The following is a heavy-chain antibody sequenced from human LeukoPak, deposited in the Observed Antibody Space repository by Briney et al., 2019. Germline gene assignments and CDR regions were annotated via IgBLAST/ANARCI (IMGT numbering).Heavy chain of an antibody. D-gene: IGHD5-12*01. Sequence: GGSLRLSCAASGFTFGSYSMNWVRQAPGKGLEWVSSISSSSSYIYYADSVKGRFTISRDNAKNSLYLQMNSLRAEDTAVYYCAQAVARWGYNWFDPWGQGTLVTVSS. CDR2: ISSSSSYI. CDR3: AQAVARWGYNWFDP. V-gene: IGHV3-21*01. CDR1: GFTFGSYS. J-gene: IGHJ5*02.